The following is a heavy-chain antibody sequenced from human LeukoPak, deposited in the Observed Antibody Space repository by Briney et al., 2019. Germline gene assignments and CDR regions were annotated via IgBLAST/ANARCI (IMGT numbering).Heavy chain of an antibody. D-gene: IGHD3-22*01. J-gene: IGHJ3*02. Sequence: SETLSLTCTVSGNSISSGDNYWSWIRQPAGKGLDWIGRIYTSGSTEYNPSLKSRVTISVDTSKNQFSLKLTSVTAADTAVYYCARAEGLRDSSGYYYEYRGFEIWGQGTMVTVSS. CDR3: ARAEGLRDSSGYYYEYRGFEI. CDR1: GNSISSGDNY. CDR2: IYTSGST. V-gene: IGHV4-61*02.